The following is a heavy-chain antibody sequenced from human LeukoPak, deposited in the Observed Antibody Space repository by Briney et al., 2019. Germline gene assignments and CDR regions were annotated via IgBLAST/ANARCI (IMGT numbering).Heavy chain of an antibody. CDR3: ARDQTGGEFYYYGMDV. Sequence: PGGSLRLSCAASGFTFGDSWMSWVRQAPGKGLEWVADMNQDGSAKDYVDSVKGRFTISRDNAKNSLYLQMNSLRAEDTAVYYCARDQTGGEFYYYGMDVWGQGTTVTVSS. J-gene: IGHJ6*02. CDR2: MNQDGSAK. V-gene: IGHV3-7*01. D-gene: IGHD3-10*01. CDR1: GFTFGDSW.